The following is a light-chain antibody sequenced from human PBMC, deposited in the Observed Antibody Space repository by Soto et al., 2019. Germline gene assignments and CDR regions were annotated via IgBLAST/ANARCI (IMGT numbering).Light chain of an antibody. V-gene: IGLV2-14*01. J-gene: IGLJ1*01. Sequence: QSVLTQPASVSGSPGQSITISCTGTSIDVGGYNYVSWYQQHPGKAPKLMIYDVSNRPSGVSNRFSGSKSGNTASLTISGLQAEDEADYYCSSYTSSSTLYVFGTGTKVNVL. CDR3: SSYTSSSTLYV. CDR1: SIDVGGYNY. CDR2: DVS.